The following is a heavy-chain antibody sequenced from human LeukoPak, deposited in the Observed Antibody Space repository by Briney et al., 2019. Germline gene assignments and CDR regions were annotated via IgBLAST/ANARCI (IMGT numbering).Heavy chain of an antibody. CDR1: GGSISSISYY. CDR3: SSSLRAYCSSTSCYRKGVDY. D-gene: IGHD2-2*01. CDR2: IYYSGST. J-gene: IGHJ4*02. V-gene: IGHV4-39*01. Sequence: SETLSLTCTVSGGSISSISYYWGWIRQPPGKGLEWIASIYYSGSTYYNPSLKSRVTISVDTSKNQFSLKLSSVTAADTAVYYCSSSLRAYCSSTSCYRKGVDYWGQGTLVTVSS.